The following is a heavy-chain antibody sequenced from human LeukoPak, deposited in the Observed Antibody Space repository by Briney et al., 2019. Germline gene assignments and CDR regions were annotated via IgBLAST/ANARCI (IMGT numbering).Heavy chain of an antibody. CDR1: GGSISSGSYY. Sequence: SETLSLTCTVSGGSISSGSYYWSWIRQPAGKRLEWIGRIYTSGSTNYNPSLKSRVTISVDTSKNQFSLKPSSVTAADTAVYYCARSPYCSSTSCNLNWFDPWGQGTLVTVSS. J-gene: IGHJ5*02. CDR2: IYTSGST. D-gene: IGHD2-2*01. CDR3: ARSPYCSSTSCNLNWFDP. V-gene: IGHV4-61*02.